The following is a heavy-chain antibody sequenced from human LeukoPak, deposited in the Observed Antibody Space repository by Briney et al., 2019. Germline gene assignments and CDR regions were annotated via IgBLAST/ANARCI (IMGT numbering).Heavy chain of an antibody. Sequence: GGSLRLSCAASGFTFSSYWMSWVRQAPGKGLEWVANIKQDGSEKYYVDSVKGRFTISRDNAKNSLYLQMNSLRAEDTAVYYCAGVAPPETDIYYYYYYMDVWGKGTTVTVSS. J-gene: IGHJ6*03. CDR2: IKQDGSEK. D-gene: IGHD1-14*01. CDR3: AGVAPPETDIYYYYYYMDV. V-gene: IGHV3-7*01. CDR1: GFTFSSYW.